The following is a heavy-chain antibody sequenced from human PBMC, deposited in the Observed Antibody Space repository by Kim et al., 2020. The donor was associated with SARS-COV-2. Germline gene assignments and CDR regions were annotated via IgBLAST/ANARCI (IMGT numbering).Heavy chain of an antibody. CDR3: ARDWNGDFDL. J-gene: IGHJ4*02. V-gene: IGHV3-7*01. D-gene: IGHD1-1*01. Sequence: GGSLRLSCAASGFSFNTYWMNWVRQAPGKGLEWVANIKEDGSKKFSVDSVEGRFTISRDNAKNSLYLQMNNLRVEDTAVYYCARDWNGDFDLWGQGTLVTVS. CDR1: GFSFNTYW. CDR2: IKEDGSKK.